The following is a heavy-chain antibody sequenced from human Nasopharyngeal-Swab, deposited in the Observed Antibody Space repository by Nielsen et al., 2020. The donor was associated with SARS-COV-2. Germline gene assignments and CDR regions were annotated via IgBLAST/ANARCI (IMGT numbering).Heavy chain of an antibody. Sequence: GESLKISCEASGFIFSDYGMHWVRQAPGKGLEWLAFIRYDGRSKYHADSVKGRFTISRDNSKNTLYLQMNSLRGDDTAVYYCAKDRYMNGGYFDFWGQGAQVTVSS. CDR3: AKDRYMNGGYFDF. V-gene: IGHV3-30*02. J-gene: IGHJ4*02. D-gene: IGHD2-2*02. CDR2: IRYDGRSK. CDR1: GFIFSDYG.